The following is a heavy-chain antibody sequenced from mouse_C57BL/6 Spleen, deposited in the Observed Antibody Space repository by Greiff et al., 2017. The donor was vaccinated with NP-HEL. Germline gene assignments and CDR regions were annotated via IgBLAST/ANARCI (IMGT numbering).Heavy chain of an antibody. V-gene: IGHV1-81*01. J-gene: IGHJ3*01. CDR1: GFTFTSYG. CDR2: IYPRSGNT. CDR3: VYGNSFAY. D-gene: IGHD2-1*01. Sequence: VQLVESGAELARPGASVKLSCKASGFTFTSYGISWVKQRTGQGLEWIGEIYPRSGNTYYNEKFKGKATLTADKSSSTAYMELRSLTSEDSAVYFCVYGNSFAYWGQGTLVTVSA.